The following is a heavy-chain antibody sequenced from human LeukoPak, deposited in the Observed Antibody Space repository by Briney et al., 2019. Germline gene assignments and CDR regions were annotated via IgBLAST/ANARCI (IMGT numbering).Heavy chain of an antibody. V-gene: IGHV3-23*01. CDR1: GFTFSSHA. CDR3: AKDYYDRSIFSPPHLFAC. Sequence: GGSLRLSCAASGFTFSSHAMTWVRQASGKGLEWVSSIRGSGGNTYYADSVKGRFTISRDNFQNTLYLQMNSLRAEDTAVYYCAKDYYDRSIFSPPHLFACWGQGTLVTVSS. CDR2: IRGSGGNT. D-gene: IGHD3-22*01. J-gene: IGHJ4*02.